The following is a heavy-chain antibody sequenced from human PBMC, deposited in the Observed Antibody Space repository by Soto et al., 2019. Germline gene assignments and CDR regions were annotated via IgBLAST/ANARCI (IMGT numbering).Heavy chain of an antibody. J-gene: IGHJ6*02. D-gene: IGHD3-3*01. V-gene: IGHV3-30*18. Sequence: XESLTLTCASSGFTFSNYGMHWVRQAPGKGLEWVAFISDDGSNKYYADSMKGRFTMSRDNSKSTLYLQMNSLRVEDTAVYYCTKRRNVLRFLEWSSGMEVWGQGTTVTVSS. CDR2: ISDDGSNK. CDR3: TKRRNVLRFLEWSSGMEV. CDR1: GFTFSNYG.